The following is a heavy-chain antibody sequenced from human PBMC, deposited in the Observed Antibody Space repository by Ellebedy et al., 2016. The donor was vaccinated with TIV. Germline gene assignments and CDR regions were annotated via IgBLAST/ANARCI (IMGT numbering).Heavy chain of an antibody. J-gene: IGHJ4*02. CDR2: IYTTGST. CDR1: GDSIRRYS. Sequence: MPSETLSLTCSVSGDSIRRYSWSWIRQPAGKGLEWIGRIYTTGSTNYNPSLKSRVTVSVDTSKNQLSLKLSSVTAADTAVYYCARDLTDYGDYAGSDYWGQGTLATVSS. V-gene: IGHV4-4*07. CDR3: ARDLTDYGDYAGSDY. D-gene: IGHD4-17*01.